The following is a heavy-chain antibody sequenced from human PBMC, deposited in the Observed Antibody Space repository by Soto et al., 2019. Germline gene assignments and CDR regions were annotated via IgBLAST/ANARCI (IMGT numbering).Heavy chain of an antibody. D-gene: IGHD6-13*01. Sequence: GGSLRLSCAASGFTVSSNYMSWVRQAPGKGLEWVSVIYSGGSTYYADSVKGRFTISRDNSKNTLYLQMNSLRAEDTAVYYCASRGSAGPENYYYYGMDVWGQGTTVTVPS. CDR2: IYSGGST. CDR1: GFTVSSNY. J-gene: IGHJ6*02. V-gene: IGHV3-53*01. CDR3: ASRGSAGPENYYYYGMDV.